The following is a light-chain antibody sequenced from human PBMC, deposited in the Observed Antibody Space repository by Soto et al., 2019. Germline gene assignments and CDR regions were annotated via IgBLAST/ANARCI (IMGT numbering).Light chain of an antibody. CDR3: QQSYSTPLT. V-gene: IGKV1-39*01. CDR1: QSISNF. CDR2: AAS. Sequence: DIQMTQSPSSLSASVGDRVTITCRASQSISNFLNWYQQKPGKAPKLLIDAASSLQSGVPARFSGSGAGTDFTLTISSLQPEEFATYYCQQSYSTPLTFGGGTKVEIK. J-gene: IGKJ4*01.